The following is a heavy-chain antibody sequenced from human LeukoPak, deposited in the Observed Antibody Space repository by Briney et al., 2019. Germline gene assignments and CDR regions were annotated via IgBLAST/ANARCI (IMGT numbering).Heavy chain of an antibody. J-gene: IGHJ5*02. CDR3: AKATWQYPVS. CDR2: ISYDGSNK. V-gene: IGHV3-30*18. D-gene: IGHD2-2*01. CDR1: GFTFSSYG. Sequence: GRSLRLSWAASGFTFSSYGMHWVRQAPGKGLEWVAVISYDGSNKYYADSVKGRFTISRDNSKNTLYLQMNSLRAEDTAVYYCAKATWQYPVSWGQGTLVTVSS.